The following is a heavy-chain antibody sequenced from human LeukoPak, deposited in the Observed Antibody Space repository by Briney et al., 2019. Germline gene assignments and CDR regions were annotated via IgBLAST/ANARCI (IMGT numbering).Heavy chain of an antibody. D-gene: IGHD3-9*01. J-gene: IGHJ4*02. CDR2: MNPNSGNT. CDR1: GYTFTSYD. CDR3: ARGRRLTDYYDFDY. Sequence: GASVKVSCKASGYTFTSYDINWVRQATGQGLEWMGWMNPNSGNTGYAQKFQGRVTMTRNTSISTAYMELSSLRSEDTAVYYCARGRRLTDYYDFDYWGQGTLVTVSS. V-gene: IGHV1-8*01.